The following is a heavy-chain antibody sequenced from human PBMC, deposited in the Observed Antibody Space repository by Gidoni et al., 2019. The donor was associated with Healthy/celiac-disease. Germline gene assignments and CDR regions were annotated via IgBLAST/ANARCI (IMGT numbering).Heavy chain of an antibody. D-gene: IGHD2-2*01. CDR1: GGSISSSSYY. Sequence: QLQLQESGPGLVKPSETLSLTCTVSGGSISSSSYYWGWIRQPPGKGLEWIGSIYYSGSTYYNPSLKSRVTISVDTSKNQFSLKLSSVTAADTAVYYCASPQDIVVVPAAYRNYGMDVWGQGTTVTVSS. CDR2: IYYSGST. J-gene: IGHJ6*02. V-gene: IGHV4-39*01. CDR3: ASPQDIVVVPAAYRNYGMDV.